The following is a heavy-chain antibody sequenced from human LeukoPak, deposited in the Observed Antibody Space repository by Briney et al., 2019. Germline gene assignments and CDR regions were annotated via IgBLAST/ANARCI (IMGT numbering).Heavy chain of an antibody. CDR2: IYHSGST. V-gene: IGHV4-38-2*02. D-gene: IGHD3-22*01. J-gene: IGHJ3*02. CDR1: GYSISSSYY. Sequence: SETLSLTCTVSGYSISSSYYWGWIRQPPGKGLEWIGSIYHSGSTYYNPSLKSRVTISVDTSKNQFSLKLSSVTAADTAVYYCARIVVITTSDAFDIWGQGTMVTVSS. CDR3: ARIVVITTSDAFDI.